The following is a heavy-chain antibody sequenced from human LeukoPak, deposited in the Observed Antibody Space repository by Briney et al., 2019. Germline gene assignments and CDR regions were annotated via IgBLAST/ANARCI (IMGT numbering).Heavy chain of an antibody. Sequence: ETLSLTCTVSGGSISSSSYYWGWIRQAPGKGLEWVSAISGSGGSTYYADSVKGRFTISRDNSKNTLYLQMNSLRAEDTAVYYCAKDTYDIARIEYFQHWGQGTLVTVSS. CDR1: GGSISSSSYY. CDR3: AKDTYDIARIEYFQH. V-gene: IGHV3-23*01. CDR2: ISGSGGST. J-gene: IGHJ1*01. D-gene: IGHD3-9*01.